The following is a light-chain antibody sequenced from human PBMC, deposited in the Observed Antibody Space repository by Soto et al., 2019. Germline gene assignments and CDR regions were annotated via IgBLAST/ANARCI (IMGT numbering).Light chain of an antibody. Sequence: EIVLTQSTGTLSLSPGERATLSCRASQSVSSSYLAWYQQKPGQAPRLLIYGASSRATGIPDRFSGSGSGTDFTLTINRLEPEDFAVYYCQQYGSSPPYTFGQGTKPEIK. CDR2: GAS. CDR1: QSVSSSY. J-gene: IGKJ2*01. CDR3: QQYGSSPPYT. V-gene: IGKV3-20*01.